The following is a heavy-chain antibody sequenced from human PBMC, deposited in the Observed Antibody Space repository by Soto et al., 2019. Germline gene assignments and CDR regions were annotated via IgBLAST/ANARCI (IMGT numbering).Heavy chain of an antibody. D-gene: IGHD3-9*01. J-gene: IGHJ4*02. CDR2: ISYDGSNK. Sequence: QVQLVESGGGVVQPGRSLRLSCAASGFTFSSYGMHWVRQAPGKGLEWVAVISYDGSNKYYADSVKGRFTISRDNSKNTLYLQMNILRAEDTAVYYCATAPPDYDILSWYNGYFDYWGQGTLVTVSS. CDR1: GFTFSSYG. V-gene: IGHV3-30*03. CDR3: ATAPPDYDILSWYNGYFDY.